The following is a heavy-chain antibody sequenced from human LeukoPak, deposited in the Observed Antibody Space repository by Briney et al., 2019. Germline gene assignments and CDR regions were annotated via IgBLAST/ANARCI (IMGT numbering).Heavy chain of an antibody. D-gene: IGHD2-2*02. CDR1: GFTLSSYA. CDR2: ISYDGSNK. Sequence: GRSLRLSCAASGFTLSSYAMHWVRQAPGKGLEWVAVISYDGSNKYYADSVKGRFTISRDNSKNTLYLQMNSLRAEDTAVYYCAREPATAIPRKMAVNSYFDYWGQGTLVTVSS. J-gene: IGHJ4*02. CDR3: AREPATAIPRKMAVNSYFDY. V-gene: IGHV3-30*01.